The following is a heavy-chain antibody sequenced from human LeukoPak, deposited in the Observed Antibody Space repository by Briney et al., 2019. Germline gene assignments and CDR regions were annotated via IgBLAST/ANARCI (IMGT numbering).Heavy chain of an antibody. D-gene: IGHD7-27*01. J-gene: IGHJ3*02. CDR2: ISGSGEIT. V-gene: IGHV3-23*01. CDR3: AKDRSWGAYDI. CDR1: GFTFSNHG. Sequence: GGSLRLSCAASGFTFSNHGINWVRQAPGKGLEWVSGISGSGEITYYADSVKGRFTISRDNSKNTLYLQMNSLRAEDTALYYCAKDRSWGAYDIWGQGTMVTVSS.